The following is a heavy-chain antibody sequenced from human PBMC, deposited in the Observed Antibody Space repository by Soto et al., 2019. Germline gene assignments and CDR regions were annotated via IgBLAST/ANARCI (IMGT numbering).Heavy chain of an antibody. Sequence: ASVKVSCKASGFTFTSSAVQWVRQARGQRLEWIGWIVVGSGNTNYAQKFQERVTITRDMSTSTAYMELSSLRSEDTAVYYCAAVTIEYSSSSHWDYYYGMDVWGQGTTVTVSS. CDR3: AAVTIEYSSSSHWDYYYGMDV. J-gene: IGHJ6*02. V-gene: IGHV1-58*01. CDR1: GFTFTSSA. D-gene: IGHD6-6*01. CDR2: IVVGSGNT.